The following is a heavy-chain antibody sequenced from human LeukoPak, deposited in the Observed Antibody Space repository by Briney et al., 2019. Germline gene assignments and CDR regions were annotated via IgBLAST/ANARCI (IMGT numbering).Heavy chain of an antibody. CDR2: IVVGSGNT. J-gene: IGHJ6*02. V-gene: IGHV1-58*02. CDR3: AADPYYGSGSYYFYYYYGMDV. D-gene: IGHD3-10*01. CDR1: GFTFTSSA. Sequence: ASVKVSCKASGFTFTSSAMQWVRQARGQRLEWIGWIVVGSGNTNCAQKFQERVTITRDMSTSTAYMELSSLRSEDTAVYYCAADPYYGSGSYYFYYYYGMDVWGQGTTVTVSS.